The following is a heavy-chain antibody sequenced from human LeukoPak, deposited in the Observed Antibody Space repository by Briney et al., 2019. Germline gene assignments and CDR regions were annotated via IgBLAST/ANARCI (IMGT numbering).Heavy chain of an antibody. CDR2: IYYSGST. V-gene: IGHV4-59*08. CDR3: ARRVGATYPD. J-gene: IGHJ4*02. Sequence: KSSETLSLTCTVHRGSISCYYWSWIRQPPGKGLEWIEDIYYSGSTNYNPSLKSRVNISVDPSKHHLSLKLSSVTAADTPVYYCARRVGATYPDWGQGTLVTVSS. CDR1: RGSISCYY. D-gene: IGHD1-26*01.